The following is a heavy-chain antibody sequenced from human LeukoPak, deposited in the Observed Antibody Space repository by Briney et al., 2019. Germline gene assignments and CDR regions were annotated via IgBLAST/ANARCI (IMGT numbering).Heavy chain of an antibody. CDR2: ISSSGSTI. J-gene: IGHJ4*02. D-gene: IGHD6-19*01. Sequence: GGSLRLSCAASGFTFSDYYMSWIRQAPGKGLEWVSYISSSGSTIYYADSVKGRFTISRDNAKNSLYLQMNSLRAGDTAVYYCAKESPRSGWYPLWGQGTLVTVSS. V-gene: IGHV3-11*01. CDR3: AKESPRSGWYPL. CDR1: GFTFSDYY.